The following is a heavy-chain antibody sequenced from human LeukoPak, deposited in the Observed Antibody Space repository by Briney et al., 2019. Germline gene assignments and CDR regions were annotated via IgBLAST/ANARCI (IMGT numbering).Heavy chain of an antibody. V-gene: IGHV4-59*08. CDR2: IYYSGST. CDR1: GGSISSYY. Sequence: SETLSLTCTVSGGSISSYYWSWIRQPPGKGLEWIGYIYYSGSTNYNPSLKSRVTISVNTSKNQFSLKLSSVTAADTAVYYCARHAKYSSGWYSYFDYWGQGTLVTVSS. D-gene: IGHD6-19*01. J-gene: IGHJ4*02. CDR3: ARHAKYSSGWYSYFDY.